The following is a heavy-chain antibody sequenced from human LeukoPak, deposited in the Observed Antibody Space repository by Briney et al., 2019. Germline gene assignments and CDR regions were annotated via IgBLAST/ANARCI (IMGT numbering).Heavy chain of an antibody. CDR1: GYTFTNYY. CDR3: ARLGRRGYYDSSGYYGPLGAFDI. CDR2: INPNSGGT. V-gene: IGHV1-2*02. D-gene: IGHD3-22*01. Sequence: ASVKVSCKASGYTFTNYYMHWVRQAPGQGLEWMGWINPNSGGTNYAQKFQGRVTMTRDTSISTAYMELSRLRSDDTAVYYCARLGRRGYYDSSGYYGPLGAFDIWGQGTMVTVSS. J-gene: IGHJ3*02.